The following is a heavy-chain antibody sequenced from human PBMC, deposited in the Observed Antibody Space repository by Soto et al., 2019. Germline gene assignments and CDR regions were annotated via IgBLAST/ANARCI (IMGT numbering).Heavy chain of an antibody. CDR1: GYTFTSYA. CDR3: ARGPGGPDGPGDY. V-gene: IGHV1-3*01. D-gene: IGHD2-15*01. J-gene: IGHJ4*02. Sequence: QVQLVQSGAEVKKPGASVKVSCKASGYTFTSYAMHWVRQAPGQRLEWMGWINADNGNTKYSQNFQGRVTITRDTSASTAYMELSSLRSEDTAVYYCARGPGGPDGPGDYWGQGALVTVSS. CDR2: INADNGNT.